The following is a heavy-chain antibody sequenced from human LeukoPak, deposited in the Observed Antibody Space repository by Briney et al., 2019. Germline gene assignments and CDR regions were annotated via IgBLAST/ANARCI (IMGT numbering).Heavy chain of an antibody. Sequence: PSETLSLTCTASGGSISSYYWSWIRQPAGKGLEWIGRIYTSGSTNYNPSLKSRVTMSVDTSKNQFSLKLSSVTAADTAVYYCAGTYYDFWSGYSPFDYWGQGTLVTVSS. D-gene: IGHD3-3*01. CDR1: GGSISSYY. CDR3: AGTYYDFWSGYSPFDY. J-gene: IGHJ4*02. CDR2: IYTSGST. V-gene: IGHV4-4*07.